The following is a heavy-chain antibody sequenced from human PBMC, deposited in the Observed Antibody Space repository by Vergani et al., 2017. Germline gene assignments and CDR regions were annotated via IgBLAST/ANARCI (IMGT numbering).Heavy chain of an antibody. CDR3: ARDRDYYYHSFDY. D-gene: IGHD3-10*01. Sequence: QVQLQESGPGLVKPSQTLSLTCTVSGGSISSGDYYWGWIRQPPGKGLEWIGYIYYSGSTYYNPSLKSRVTISVDTSKNQFSLKLSSVTAADTAVYYCARDRDYYYHSFDYWGQGTLVTVSS. V-gene: IGHV4-30-4*08. CDR1: GGSISSGDYY. CDR2: IYYSGST. J-gene: IGHJ4*02.